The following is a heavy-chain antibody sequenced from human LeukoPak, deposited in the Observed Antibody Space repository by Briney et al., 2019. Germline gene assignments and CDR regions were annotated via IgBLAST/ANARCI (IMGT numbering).Heavy chain of an antibody. V-gene: IGHV3-11*01. J-gene: IGHJ4*02. CDR2: INVNGGTM. Sequence: GGSLRLSCAASGFTFKDYYWSWIRQVPGKGLEWVSYINVNGGTMHYADSVKGRFTISRDNAKNSLSLEMNSLRAEETAVYYCARGPRILAAGSYYFDYWGQGTLVTVSS. CDR3: ARGPRILAAGSYYFDY. D-gene: IGHD6-13*01. CDR1: GFTFKDYY.